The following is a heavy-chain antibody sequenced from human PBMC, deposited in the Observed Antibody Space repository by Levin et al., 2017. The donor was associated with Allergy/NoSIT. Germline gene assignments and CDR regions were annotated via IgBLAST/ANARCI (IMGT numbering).Heavy chain of an antibody. CDR2: IWYDGSHE. J-gene: IGHJ5*02. CDR3: AGDDSSYAVTGTVVSS. V-gene: IGHV3-33*01. CDR1: GFTFSSYG. Sequence: GESLKISCATSGFTFSSYGMHWVRQAPGKGPEWVAIIWYDGSHEFYADSVKGRFTISRDNSKNTLYLQMNSLRGEDTAVYYCAGDDSSYAVTGTVVSSWGQGTLVTVSS. D-gene: IGHD6-19*01.